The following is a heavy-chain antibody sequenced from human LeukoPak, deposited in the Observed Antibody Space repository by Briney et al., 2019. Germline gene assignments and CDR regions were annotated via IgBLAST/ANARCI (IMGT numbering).Heavy chain of an antibody. CDR1: GYTFTSSA. CDR3: GRDSSMFRSKLWWKRWFDA. J-gene: IGHJ5*02. Sequence: GASVKLCFNASGYTFTSSAMNLVRHGHGQGNEWMGLANTNTGNPTYAKGFIERFVFSLDTSSPTAYLLTSSLWAEETAVYYCGRDSSMFRSKLWWKRWFDAWSQRSLVTV. CDR2: ANTNTGNP. D-gene: IGHD5-18*01. V-gene: IGHV7-4-1*02.